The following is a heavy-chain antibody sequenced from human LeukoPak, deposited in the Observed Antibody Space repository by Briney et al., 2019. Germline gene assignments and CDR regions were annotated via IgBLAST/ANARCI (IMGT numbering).Heavy chain of an antibody. Sequence: SETPSLTCTVSGGSISSYYWSWIRQPAGKGLEWIGRIYTSGSTNYNPSLKSRVTMSVDTSKNQFSLKLSSVTAADTAVYYCARATSTSRTNWFDPWGQGTLVTVSS. CDR1: GGSISSYY. CDR2: IYTSGST. CDR3: ARATSTSRTNWFDP. V-gene: IGHV4-4*07. J-gene: IGHJ5*02. D-gene: IGHD2-2*01.